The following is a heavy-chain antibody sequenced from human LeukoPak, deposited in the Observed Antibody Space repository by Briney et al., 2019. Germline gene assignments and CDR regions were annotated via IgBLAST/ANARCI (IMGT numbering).Heavy chain of an antibody. CDR2: IFYSGRT. CDR3: ARQIYSSQPFDC. Sequence: SETLSLTCTVSGGSISSSTYYWGWIRQPPGKGLEWIGSIFYSGRTYYNPSLKSRVTMSVDTSKNQFSLRLSSVNAADTAVYYCARQIYSSQPFDCWGQGTLVTVSS. D-gene: IGHD6-13*01. V-gene: IGHV4-39*07. J-gene: IGHJ4*02. CDR1: GGSISSSTYY.